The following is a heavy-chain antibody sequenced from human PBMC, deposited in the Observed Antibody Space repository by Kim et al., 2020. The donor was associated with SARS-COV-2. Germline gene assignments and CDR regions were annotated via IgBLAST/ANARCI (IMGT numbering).Heavy chain of an antibody. CDR1: GFTFRNHG. CDR2: IYYDGSNQ. V-gene: IGHV3-30*12. CDR3: ARDIASRRLDY. D-gene: IGHD6-6*01. J-gene: IGHJ4*02. Sequence: GGSLRLSCAASGFTFRNHGMHWVRQAPGKGLEWVAVIYYDGSNQYYAESVKGRFTISRDNSKNMMYLQMSSLRAEDTAVYYCARDIASRRLDYWGQGTLVAVSS.